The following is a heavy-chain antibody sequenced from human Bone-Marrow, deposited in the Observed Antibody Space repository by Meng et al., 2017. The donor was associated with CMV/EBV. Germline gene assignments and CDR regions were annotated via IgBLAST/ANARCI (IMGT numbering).Heavy chain of an antibody. CDR1: GGSISSSSYY. Sequence: GSLRLSCTVSGGSISSSSYYWGWIRQPPGKGLEWIGSIYYSGSTYYNPSLKSRVTISVDTSKNQFSLKLSSVTAADTAVYYCARHSGSGSSNDPLIDYWGQGTLVTVSS. D-gene: IGHD3-10*01. CDR3: ARHSGSGSSNDPLIDY. V-gene: IGHV4-39*01. CDR2: IYYSGST. J-gene: IGHJ4*02.